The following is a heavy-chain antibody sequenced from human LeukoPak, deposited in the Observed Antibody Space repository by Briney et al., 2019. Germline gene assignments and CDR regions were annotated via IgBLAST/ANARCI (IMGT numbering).Heavy chain of an antibody. D-gene: IGHD2-15*01. CDR2: IYNSGST. CDR3: AREDIVVVVAATQSNWFDP. CDR1: GGSISSYY. V-gene: IGHV4-4*08. J-gene: IGHJ5*02. Sequence: SETLSLTCTVSGGSISSYYWSWIRQPPGKGLEWIGYIYNSGSTNYNPSLESRVTMSLDTSKNQFSLKLSSVTAADTAVYYCAREDIVVVVAATQSNWFDPWGQGTLVTVSS.